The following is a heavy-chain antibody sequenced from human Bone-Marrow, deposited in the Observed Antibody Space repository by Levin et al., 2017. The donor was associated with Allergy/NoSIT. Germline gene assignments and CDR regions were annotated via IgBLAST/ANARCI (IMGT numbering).Heavy chain of an antibody. D-gene: IGHD3-3*01. V-gene: IGHV1-8*01. CDR1: GYTFTSYD. CDR2: MNPNSGNT. J-gene: IGHJ6*02. Sequence: GASVKVSCKASGYTFTSYDINWVRQATGQGLEWMGWMNPNSGNTGYAQKFQGRVTMTRNTSISTAYMELSSLRSEDTAVYYCARATYYDFWSGVGGRYYYDGMDVWGQGTTVTVSS. CDR3: ARATYYDFWSGVGGRYYYDGMDV.